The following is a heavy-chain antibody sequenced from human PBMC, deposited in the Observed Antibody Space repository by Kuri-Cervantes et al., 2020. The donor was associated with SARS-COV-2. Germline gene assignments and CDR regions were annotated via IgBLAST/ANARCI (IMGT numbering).Heavy chain of an antibody. D-gene: IGHD2-15*01. CDR2: INPSGGST. Sequence: ASVKVSCKASGYTFTSYYMHWVRQAPGQGLGWMGIINPSGGSTSYAQKFQGRVTMTRDTSTSTVYMELSSLRSEDTAVYYCARSSLGYCSGGSCSNWFDPWGQGTLVTVSS. V-gene: IGHV1-46*01. CDR1: GYTFTSYY. J-gene: IGHJ5*02. CDR3: ARSSLGYCSGGSCSNWFDP.